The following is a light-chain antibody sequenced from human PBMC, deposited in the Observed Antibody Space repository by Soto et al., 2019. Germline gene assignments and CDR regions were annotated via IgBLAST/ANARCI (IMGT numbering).Light chain of an antibody. CDR3: QQYYNVPIT. J-gene: IGKJ5*01. V-gene: IGKV1-33*01. CDR1: QSISNY. CDR2: SAS. Sequence: DIQMTQSPSSLSASVGGRVTITCRTSQSISNYLNWYQHKPGKAPKLLIYSASTLHSGVPSRFSGSGSGTDFTFTISSLQSEDIATYYCQQYYNVPITFGQGTRLEIK.